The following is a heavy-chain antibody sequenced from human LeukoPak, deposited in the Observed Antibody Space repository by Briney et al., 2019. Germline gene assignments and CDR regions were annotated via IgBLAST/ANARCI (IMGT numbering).Heavy chain of an antibody. D-gene: IGHD3-22*01. CDR3: ARHVRGGYYYDSSGYYFDY. CDR1: GGSISSYY. J-gene: IGHJ4*02. Sequence: SETLSLTCTVSGGSISSYYWSWIRQPPGKGLEWIGYIYYSGSTNYNPSLKSRVTISVDTSKNQFSLKLSSVTAADTAVYYCARHVRGGYYYDSSGYYFDYWGQGTLVTVSS. CDR2: IYYSGST. V-gene: IGHV4-59*08.